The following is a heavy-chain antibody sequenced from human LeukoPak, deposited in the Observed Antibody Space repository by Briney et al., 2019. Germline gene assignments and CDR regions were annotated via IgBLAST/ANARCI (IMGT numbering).Heavy chain of an antibody. CDR2: IYTSGST. J-gene: IGHJ6*03. D-gene: IGHD3-10*01. V-gene: IGHV4-4*07. CDR1: GGSISSYY. CDR3: ARSAVIHYYSGSGSYYDYYYMDV. Sequence: SETLSLTCTVSGGSISSYYWSWIRQPAGKGLEWIGRIYTSGSTNYNPSRKGRVTMSVDTSKNQVSLKLSSVTPAATAECYCARSAVIHYYSGSGSYYDYYYMDVWGKGTTVTVSS.